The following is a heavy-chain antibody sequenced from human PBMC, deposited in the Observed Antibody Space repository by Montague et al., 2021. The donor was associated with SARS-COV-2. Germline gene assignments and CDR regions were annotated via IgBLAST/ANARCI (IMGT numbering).Heavy chain of an antibody. CDR2: ISISGGT. Sequence: TLSLTCTVSGGSISSGSYYWSWIRQPAGKGLEWIGRISISGGTNYNPSLKSRVTISVDTSKNQFPLKLSSVTAADTAVYYCARDIAVAGLFDYWGQGTPVTVSS. V-gene: IGHV4-61*02. D-gene: IGHD6-19*01. J-gene: IGHJ4*02. CDR3: ARDIAVAGLFDY. CDR1: GGSISSGSYY.